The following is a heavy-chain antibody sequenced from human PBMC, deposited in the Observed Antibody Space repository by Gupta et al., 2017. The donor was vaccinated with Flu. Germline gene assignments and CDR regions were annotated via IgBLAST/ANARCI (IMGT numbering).Heavy chain of an antibody. Sequence: EVQLVESGGGLVQPGGSLRLSCAASGFTFSSYWMSWVRQAPGKGLEWVANIKQDGSEKYYVDSVKGRFTISRDNAKNSLYLQMNSLRAEDTAVYYCARGGDIVVVTAIPFDYWGQGTLVTVSS. CDR3: ARGGDIVVVTAIPFDY. D-gene: IGHD2-21*02. CDR1: GFTFSSYW. V-gene: IGHV3-7*01. J-gene: IGHJ4*02. CDR2: IKQDGSEK.